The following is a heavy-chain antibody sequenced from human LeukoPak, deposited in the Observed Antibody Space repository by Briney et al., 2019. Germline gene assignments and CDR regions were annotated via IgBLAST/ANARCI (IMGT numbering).Heavy chain of an antibody. J-gene: IGHJ4*02. V-gene: IGHV4-59*01. CDR1: GGSISSYY. Sequence: PSETLSLTCTVSGGSISSYYWSWIRQPPGKGLEWIGYIYYSGSTNYNPSLKSRVTISVDTSKNQFSPKLSSVTAADTAVYYCARASRRYSGYDYWGQGTLVTVSS. CDR2: IYYSGST. CDR3: ARASRRYSGYDY. D-gene: IGHD5-12*01.